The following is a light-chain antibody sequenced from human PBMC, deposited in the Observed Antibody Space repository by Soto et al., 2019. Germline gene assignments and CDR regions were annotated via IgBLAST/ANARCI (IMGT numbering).Light chain of an antibody. V-gene: IGKV1-5*03. CDR2: KAA. J-gene: IGKJ1*01. Sequence: IQITQSPSALSSSVGDRVTITCRAIQSISTWLAWYQQKPGIGPRLLIYKAANLADEVPSRFAGSGSGTDFTLTITRLQPDDFATYYCQHYNSFSRTFGQGTKVDIK. CDR3: QHYNSFSRT. CDR1: QSISTW.